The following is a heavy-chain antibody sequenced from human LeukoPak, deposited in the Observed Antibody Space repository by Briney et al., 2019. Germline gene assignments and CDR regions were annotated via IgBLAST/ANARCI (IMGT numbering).Heavy chain of an antibody. J-gene: IGHJ6*02. CDR3: ASDLRGYSYTYYYYGMDV. CDR2: IYYSGST. V-gene: IGHV4-59*12. Sequence: SETLSLTCTVSGDSISSYYWNWIRQPPGKGLEWIGDIYYSGSTNYNPSLKSRVTISVDTSKNQFSLKLSSVTAADTAVYYCASDLRGYSYTYYYYGMDVWGQGTTVTVSS. D-gene: IGHD5-18*01. CDR1: GDSISSYY.